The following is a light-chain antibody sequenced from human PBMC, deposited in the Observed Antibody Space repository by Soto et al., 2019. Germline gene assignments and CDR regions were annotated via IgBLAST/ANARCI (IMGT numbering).Light chain of an antibody. V-gene: IGLV2-14*03. CDR3: NSYTSSSTVV. Sequence: QSALTQPASVSGSPGQSITISCTGTSSDVGGYNYVSWYQQHPGKAPKLVIYDVVNRPSGVSNRFSGSKSGNTASLTISGLQAEDEADYYCNSYTSSSTVVFGGGTKLTVL. CDR2: DVV. J-gene: IGLJ3*02. CDR1: SSDVGGYNY.